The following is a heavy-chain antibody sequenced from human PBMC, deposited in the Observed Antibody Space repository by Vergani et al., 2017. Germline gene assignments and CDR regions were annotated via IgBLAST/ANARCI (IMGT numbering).Heavy chain of an antibody. CDR2: ISYDGSNK. CDR3: ARDGLGSGWFNQYKTYNWFDP. Sequence: QVQLVESGGGVVQPGRSLRLSCAASGFTFSSYAMHWVRQAPGKGLEWVAVISYDGSNKYYAASVKGRFTISRDNSKNTLYLQMNSLRAEDTAVYYCARDGLGSGWFNQYKTYNWFDPWGQGTLVTVSS. V-gene: IGHV3-30*04. J-gene: IGHJ5*02. CDR1: GFTFSSYA. D-gene: IGHD6-19*01.